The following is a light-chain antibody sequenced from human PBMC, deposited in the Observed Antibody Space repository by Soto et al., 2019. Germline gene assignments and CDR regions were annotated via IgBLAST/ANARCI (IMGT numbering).Light chain of an antibody. Sequence: QSALTQPASVSGSPGQSITISCTGTSSDVGSYNLVSWYQQHPGKAPKLIIYEGDKRPSGVSDRFSVSKSGNTASLTISGLQAEDEADYFCCSSGGSRTFDVLFGGGTKVTVL. CDR2: EGD. V-gene: IGLV2-23*03. CDR3: CSSGGSRTFDVL. CDR1: SSDVGSYNL. J-gene: IGLJ2*01.